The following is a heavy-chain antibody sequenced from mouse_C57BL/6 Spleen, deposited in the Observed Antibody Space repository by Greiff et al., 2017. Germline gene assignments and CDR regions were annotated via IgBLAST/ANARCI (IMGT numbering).Heavy chain of an antibody. Sequence: VQLQQSGPELVKPGASVKISCKASGYTFTDYYMNWVKQSPGKSLEWIGDINPNNGGTSYNQKFKGKATLTVDKSSSTAYMELRSLTSEDSAVYYCARWGLLRYYCDYWGQGTPLTVSS. D-gene: IGHD1-1*01. J-gene: IGHJ2*01. CDR2: INPNNGGT. CDR1: GYTFTDYY. V-gene: IGHV1-26*01. CDR3: ARWGLLRYYCDY.